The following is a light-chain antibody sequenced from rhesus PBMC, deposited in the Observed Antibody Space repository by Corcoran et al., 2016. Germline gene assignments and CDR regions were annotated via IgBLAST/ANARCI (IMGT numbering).Light chain of an antibody. V-gene: IGKV6-47*02. Sequence: DIVMTQSPAFVSVTPGEKVTITCQASEDITNYLHWYQKKPNQAPNLFIQYASQSISGVPSRITGSGFGTDFTFTISTLEVQVAATSCCQQGNKHPLTFGGGTKVEIK. CDR1: EDITNY. CDR3: QQGNKHPLT. CDR2: YAS. J-gene: IGKJ4*01.